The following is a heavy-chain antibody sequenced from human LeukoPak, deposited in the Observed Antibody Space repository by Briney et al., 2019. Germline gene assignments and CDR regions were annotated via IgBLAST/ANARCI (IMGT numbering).Heavy chain of an antibody. CDR2: FDPEDGET. Sequence: ASVKVSCKASGYTFTGYFMHWVRQAPGQGLEWMGGFDPEDGETIYAQKFQGRVTMTEDTSTDTAYMELSSLRSEDTAVYYCATTTYGSGSYYPDYWGQGTLVTVSS. V-gene: IGHV1-24*01. CDR1: GYTFTGYF. J-gene: IGHJ4*02. D-gene: IGHD3-10*01. CDR3: ATTTYGSGSYYPDY.